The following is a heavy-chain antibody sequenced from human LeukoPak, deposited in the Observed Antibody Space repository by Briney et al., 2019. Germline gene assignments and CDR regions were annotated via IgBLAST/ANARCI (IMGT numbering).Heavy chain of an antibody. Sequence: ASVKVSCKASGYTFTGYYMHWVRQAPGQGLEWMGWINPNSGGTNYAQKFQGRVTMTRDTSISIAYMELSRLRSDDTAVYYCARDLGITMIVWGVDYWGQGTLVTVSS. CDR1: GYTFTGYY. CDR2: INPNSGGT. J-gene: IGHJ4*02. V-gene: IGHV1-2*02. D-gene: IGHD3-22*01. CDR3: ARDLGITMIVWGVDY.